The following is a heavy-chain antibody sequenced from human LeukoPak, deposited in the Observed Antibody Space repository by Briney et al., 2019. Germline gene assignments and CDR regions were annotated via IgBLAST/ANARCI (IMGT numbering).Heavy chain of an antibody. CDR3: ARVVAADTYYFDY. CDR2: INHSGST. J-gene: IGHJ4*02. Sequence: SSETLSLTCTVSGGSFSGYYWSWIRQPPGKGLEWIGEINHSGSTNYNPSLKSRVTISVDTSKNQFSLKLSSVTAADTAVYYCARVVAADTYYFDYWGQGTLVTASS. D-gene: IGHD6-13*01. CDR1: GGSFSGYY. V-gene: IGHV4-34*01.